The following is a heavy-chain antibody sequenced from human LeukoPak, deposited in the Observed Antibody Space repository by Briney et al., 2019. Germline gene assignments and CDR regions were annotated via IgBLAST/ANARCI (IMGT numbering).Heavy chain of an antibody. V-gene: IGHV4-34*01. Sequence: TSGTLSLTCAVYGGSSSGYYWSWIRQPPGKGLEWIGEINHSGSTNYNPSLKGRVTISVDTSKNQFSLKLSSVTAADTAVYYCARGGLGDYWYFDLWGRGTLVTVSS. CDR2: INHSGST. CDR3: ARGGLGDYWYFDL. D-gene: IGHD4-17*01. CDR1: GGSSSGYY. J-gene: IGHJ2*01.